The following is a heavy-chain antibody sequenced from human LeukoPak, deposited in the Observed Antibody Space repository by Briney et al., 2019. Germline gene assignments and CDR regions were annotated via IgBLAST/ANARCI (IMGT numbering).Heavy chain of an antibody. V-gene: IGHV1-2*02. CDR1: GYTFTGYY. J-gene: IGHJ3*02. CDR2: INPNSGGT. D-gene: IGHD6-13*01. CDR3: ARDFSYSSSWYDDAFDI. Sequence: ASVKVSCKASGYTFTGYYMHWVRQAPGQGLEWMGWINPNSGGTNYAQKFQGRVTMTRDTSISTAYMELSRLRSDDTAVYYCARDFSYSSSWYDDAFDIWGQGTMVTVSS.